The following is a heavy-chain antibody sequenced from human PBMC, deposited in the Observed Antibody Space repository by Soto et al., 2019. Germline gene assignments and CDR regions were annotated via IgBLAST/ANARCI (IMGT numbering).Heavy chain of an antibody. J-gene: IGHJ4*02. D-gene: IGHD3-16*01. V-gene: IGHV1-18*01. CDR3: ARGGPPIAY. CDR1: GYTFTNFG. CDR2: ISAYNGNT. Sequence: QVQLVQSGAEVKKPGASVKVSCKTSGYTFTNFGLSWVRQAPGQGLEWMGWISAYNGNTNYAQNFQGRVTMTTDTPTRTAYMALRTLSSDATTVYYSARGGPPIAYWGQGTLVTVSS.